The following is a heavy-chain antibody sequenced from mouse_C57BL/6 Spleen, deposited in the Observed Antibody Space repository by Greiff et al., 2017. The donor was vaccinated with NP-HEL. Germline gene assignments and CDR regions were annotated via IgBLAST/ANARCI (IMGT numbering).Heavy chain of an antibody. CDR3: AREEGNYYYAMDY. D-gene: IGHD2-1*01. CDR1: GYSITSGYY. Sequence: VQLKESGPGLVKPSQSLSLTCSVTGYSITSGYYWNWIRQFPGNKLEWMGYISYDGSNNYNPSLKNRISITRDTSKNQFFLKLNSVTTEDTATYYCAREEGNYYYAMDYWGQGTSVTVSS. J-gene: IGHJ4*01. V-gene: IGHV3-6*01. CDR2: ISYDGSN.